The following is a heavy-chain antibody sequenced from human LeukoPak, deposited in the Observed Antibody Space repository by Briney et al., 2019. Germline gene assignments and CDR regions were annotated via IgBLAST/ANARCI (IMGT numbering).Heavy chain of an antibody. J-gene: IGHJ4*02. CDR3: ATELLTPLDY. CDR2: INSDRSST. D-gene: IGHD3-9*01. CDR1: GFTFSSYW. V-gene: IGHV3-74*01. Sequence: GGSLRLSCAASGFTFSSYWMHWVRQAPGKGLVWVSRINSDRSSTTYADSVKGRFTISRDNAKNTLYLQMSSLRADDTAVYYCATELLTPLDYWGQGTLVTVSS.